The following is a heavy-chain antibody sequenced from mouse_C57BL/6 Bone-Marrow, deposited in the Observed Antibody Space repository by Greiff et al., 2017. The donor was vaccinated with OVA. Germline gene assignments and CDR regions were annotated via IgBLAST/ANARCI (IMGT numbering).Heavy chain of an antibody. J-gene: IGHJ4*01. CDR3: ERDFYYYGSSFYAMDY. D-gene: IGHD1-1*01. Sequence: EVPLQESGPELVKPGASVKISCKASGYSFTDYNMNWVKQSNGKSLEWIGVINPNYGTTSYNQKFKGKANLNVDQSSSTAYIQLNSLTAEESAVDYCERDFYYYGSSFYAMDYWGQGTSVTVSS. CDR1: GYSFTDYN. V-gene: IGHV1-39*01. CDR2: INPNYGTT.